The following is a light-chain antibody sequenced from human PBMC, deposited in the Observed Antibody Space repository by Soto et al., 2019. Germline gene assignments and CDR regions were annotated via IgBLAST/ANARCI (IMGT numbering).Light chain of an antibody. CDR1: QDITNY. CDR3: QQYNSFPQT. J-gene: IGKJ2*01. V-gene: IGKV1-8*01. CDR2: RSS. Sequence: AIRMTQSPSSFSASTGDRVTITCRATQDITNYLAWYQQKPGKAPKLLIYRSSVLESGVPSRFIGGGSGTNFSLVISYLQSEGFATYYCQQYNSFPQTFGQGTKLEIK.